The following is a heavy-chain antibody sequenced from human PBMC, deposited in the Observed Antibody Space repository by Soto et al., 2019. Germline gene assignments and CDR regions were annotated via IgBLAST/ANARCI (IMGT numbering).Heavy chain of an antibody. CDR3: ARDKEYYDSSGYPRPYYFDY. V-gene: IGHV4-59*01. CDR1: GGSISSYY. D-gene: IGHD3-22*01. Sequence: LSLTCTVSGGSISSYYWSWIRQPPGKGLEWIGYSYHSGSTNYNPSLKSRVTISVDRSKNQFSLKLSSVTAADTAVYYCARDKEYYDSSGYPRPYYFDYWGQGTLVTVS. CDR2: SYHSGST. J-gene: IGHJ4*02.